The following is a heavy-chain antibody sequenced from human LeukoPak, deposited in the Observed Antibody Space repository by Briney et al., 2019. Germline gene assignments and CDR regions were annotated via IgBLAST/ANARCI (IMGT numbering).Heavy chain of an antibody. CDR1: GFTFSSYG. CDR3: AKEVLTPGPGGYFDY. D-gene: IGHD1-14*01. Sequence: PGGSLRLSCAASGFTFSSYGMHWVRQAPGKGLERVAVISYDGSNKYYADSVKGRFTISRDNSKNTLYLQMNSLRAEDTAVYYCAKEVLTPGPGGYFDYWGQGTLVTVSS. V-gene: IGHV3-30*18. J-gene: IGHJ4*02. CDR2: ISYDGSNK.